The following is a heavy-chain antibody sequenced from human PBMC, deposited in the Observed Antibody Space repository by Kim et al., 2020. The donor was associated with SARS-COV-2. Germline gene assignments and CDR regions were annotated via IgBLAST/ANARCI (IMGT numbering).Heavy chain of an antibody. CDR3: ARDSNQGDNSPFDY. CDR1: RASLSGYF. D-gene: IGHD2-21*02. V-gene: IGHV4-34*01. Sequence: SETLSLTCAVYRASLSGYFWSWIRQPPGKGLEWIGEINHSGTTNYNPSLKSRVTISVDTSQNQFSLKLSSVTAADTAVYFCARDSNQGDNSPFDYWGQGTLVTVSS. J-gene: IGHJ4*02. CDR2: INHSGTT.